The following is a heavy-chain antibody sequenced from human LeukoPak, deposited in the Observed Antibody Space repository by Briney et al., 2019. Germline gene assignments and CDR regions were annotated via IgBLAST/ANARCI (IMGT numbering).Heavy chain of an antibody. V-gene: IGHV3-23*01. D-gene: IGHD6-13*01. Sequence: PGGSLRLSCATSGFTFSSYAMSWVRQAPGKGLEWVSGIGASGGSTYYADSVKGRFTISRDNAKNTLYLEMNSLRAEDTAVYYCASWTPGRLDYWGQGTLVTVSS. CDR1: GFTFSSYA. CDR3: ASWTPGRLDY. J-gene: IGHJ4*02. CDR2: IGASGGST.